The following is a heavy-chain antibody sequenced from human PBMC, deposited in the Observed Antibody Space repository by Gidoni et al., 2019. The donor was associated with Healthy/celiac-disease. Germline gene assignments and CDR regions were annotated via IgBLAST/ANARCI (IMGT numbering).Heavy chain of an antibody. D-gene: IGHD1-20*01. V-gene: IGHV4-39*01. CDR2: IYYSGRT. Sequence: QLQLQESGPGLVKPSETLSLTCTVSGGPISSSSYYWGWIRPPPGKGLEWIGSIYYSGRTYYNPSLKSRVTISVDTSKNQFSLKLSSVTAADPAVYYCARHRYNWNDLSYWGQGTLVTVSS. J-gene: IGHJ4*02. CDR1: GGPISSSSYY. CDR3: ARHRYNWNDLSY.